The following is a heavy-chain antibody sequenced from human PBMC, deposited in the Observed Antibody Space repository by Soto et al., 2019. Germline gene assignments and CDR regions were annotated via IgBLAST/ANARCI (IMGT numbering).Heavy chain of an antibody. CDR3: ARLVVVVPVANV. Sequence: PXATLSLTFSVSGGSISYKSYYWGWIRQPPGKGLEWVGGIFYTGTTYYSPSLKDRVTISVDTSKNSFSLNLTSVTAADTAVYFCARLVVVVPVANVWGQGALVTVSS. V-gene: IGHV4-39*02. CDR1: GGSISYKSYY. CDR2: IFYTGTT. D-gene: IGHD2-2*01. J-gene: IGHJ4*02.